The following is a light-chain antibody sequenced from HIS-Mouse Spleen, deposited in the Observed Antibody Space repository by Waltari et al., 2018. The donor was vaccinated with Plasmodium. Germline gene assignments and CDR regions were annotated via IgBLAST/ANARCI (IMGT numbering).Light chain of an antibody. Sequence: IQMTQSPSSLSASVKNRVTITCRASQGIRNDLGWYQQKPGKAPKLLISAASSLQSGVPSRFSGSGSGTDFTLTISSLQPEDFATYYCLQDYNYPYTFGQGTKLEIK. CDR3: LQDYNYPYT. V-gene: IGKV1-6*01. J-gene: IGKJ2*01. CDR2: AAS. CDR1: QGIRND.